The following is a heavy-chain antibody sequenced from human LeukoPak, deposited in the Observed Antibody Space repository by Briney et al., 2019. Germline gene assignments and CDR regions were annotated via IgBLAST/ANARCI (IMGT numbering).Heavy chain of an antibody. CDR1: GFTFSSYG. V-gene: IGHV3-30*02. CDR2: IRYDGSNK. D-gene: IGHD6-13*01. CDR3: AKDGGEGSSWYLRGFGY. J-gene: IGHJ4*02. Sequence: PGGSLRLSCAASGFTFSSYGMHWVRQAPGKGLEWVAFIRYDGSNKYYADSVKGRFTISRDNSKNTLYLQMNSLRAEDTAVYYCAKDGGEGSSWYLRGFGYWGQGTLVTVSS.